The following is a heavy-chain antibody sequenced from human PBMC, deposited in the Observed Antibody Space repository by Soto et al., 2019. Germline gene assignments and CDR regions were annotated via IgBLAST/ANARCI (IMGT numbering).Heavy chain of an antibody. V-gene: IGHV5-10-1*01. CDR1: GYSFTIYW. CDR3: ARSYCSGGSCSWFDP. CDR2: IDPSDSYT. D-gene: IGHD2-15*01. J-gene: IGHJ5*02. Sequence: GESLKIACKGSGYSFTIYWISWVRQMPGKGLEWMGRIDPSDSYTNYSPSFQGHVTISADKSISTAYLQWSSLKASDTAMYYCARSYCSGGSCSWFDPWGQGTLVTVSS.